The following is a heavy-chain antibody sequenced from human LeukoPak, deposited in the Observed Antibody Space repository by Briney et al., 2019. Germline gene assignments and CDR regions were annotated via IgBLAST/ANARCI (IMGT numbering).Heavy chain of an antibody. V-gene: IGHV3-74*01. CDR1: GFTFSDYW. Sequence: GGSLRLSCAASGFTFSDYWMHWVRQAPGKGPVWVTRISGDGSSTSYADSVKGRFTVSRDNAKNTLYVQMNSLRAEDTAIYYCARGKSTYSDYWGQGTLVTVSS. J-gene: IGHJ4*02. D-gene: IGHD2/OR15-2a*01. CDR2: ISGDGSST. CDR3: ARGKSTYSDY.